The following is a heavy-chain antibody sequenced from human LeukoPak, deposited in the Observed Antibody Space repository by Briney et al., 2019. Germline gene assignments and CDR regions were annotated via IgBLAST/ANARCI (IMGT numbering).Heavy chain of an antibody. Sequence: GSLRLSCAASGFTFSSYAMSWVRQAPGRGLEWVSAISGSGGSTYYADSVKGRFTISRDNSKNTLYLQMNSLRTEDTAVYYCAKETDYYGSGSSYNWFDPWGQGTVVTVSS. V-gene: IGHV3-23*01. J-gene: IGHJ5*02. CDR1: GFTFSSYA. CDR2: ISGSGGST. D-gene: IGHD3-10*01. CDR3: AKETDYYGSGSSYNWFDP.